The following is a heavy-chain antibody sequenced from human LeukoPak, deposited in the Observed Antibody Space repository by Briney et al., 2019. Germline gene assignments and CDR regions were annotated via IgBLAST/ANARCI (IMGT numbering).Heavy chain of an antibody. Sequence: GASVKVSCKASGYTFTSYGISWVRQAPGQGLEWMGWISTYIGNTNYAQNFQGRVTMTTDTSTSTAYMELRSLRSDDTAVYYCARVMRRDVYNRPLDYWGQGTLVTVSS. J-gene: IGHJ4*02. CDR1: GYTFTSYG. V-gene: IGHV1-18*01. CDR3: ARVMRRDVYNRPLDY. CDR2: ISTYIGNT. D-gene: IGHD5-24*01.